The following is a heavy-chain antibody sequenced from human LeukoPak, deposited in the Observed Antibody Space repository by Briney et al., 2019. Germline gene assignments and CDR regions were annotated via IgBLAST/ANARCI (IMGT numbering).Heavy chain of an antibody. V-gene: IGHV3-48*04. CDR3: VSGGDSGY. D-gene: IGHD2-21*02. CDR2: ISSSSSTI. CDR1: GFTFSSYW. Sequence: GGSLRLSCAASGFTFSSYWMNWVRQAPGKGLEWVSYISSSSSTIYYADSVKGRFTISRDNAKNSLFLQMNSLRADDTGVYFCVSGGDSGYWGQGTLVTVSS. J-gene: IGHJ4*02.